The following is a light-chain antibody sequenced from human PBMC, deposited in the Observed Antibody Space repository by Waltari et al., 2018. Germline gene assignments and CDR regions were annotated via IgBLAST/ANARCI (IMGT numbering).Light chain of an antibody. V-gene: IGLV3-1*01. CDR1: KLGDKY. CDR3: QAWDSSTAV. Sequence: SYELTQPPSVSVSPGQTASITCSGDKLGDKYVCWYQQKPGQSHVLVIYQDTKRPSGIPERFSGSNSGNTATLTISGTQAMDEADYYCQAWDSSTAVFGGGTKLTVL. J-gene: IGLJ2*01. CDR2: QDT.